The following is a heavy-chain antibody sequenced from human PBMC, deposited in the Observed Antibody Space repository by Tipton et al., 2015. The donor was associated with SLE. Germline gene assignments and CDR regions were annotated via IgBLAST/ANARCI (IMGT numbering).Heavy chain of an antibody. D-gene: IGHD4-17*01. J-gene: IGHJ6*02. CDR1: GGSISRYY. CDR3: ARPRYYGDPERYYCGMDV. Sequence: TLSRTCTVSGGSISRYYWSWIRQPPGKGLEWIGYIYYSGSTYYNPSLKSRVTISVDTSKNQFSLKLSSVTAADTAVYYCARPRYYGDPERYYCGMDVWGQVITVPVSS. CDR2: IYYSGST. V-gene: IGHV4-59*12.